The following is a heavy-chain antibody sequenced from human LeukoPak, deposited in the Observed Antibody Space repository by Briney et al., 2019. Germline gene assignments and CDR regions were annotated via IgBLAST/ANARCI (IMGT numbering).Heavy chain of an antibody. CDR2: IKSKTDGGTT. V-gene: IGHV3-15*01. D-gene: IGHD6-13*01. CDR3: TTDPSPGSWTYYYYYMDV. Sequence: GGSLRLSCAASGFTFSNAWMSWVRQAPGKGLEWVGRIKSKTDGGTTDYAAPVKGRFTISRDDSKNTLYLQMNSLKTEDTAVYYCTTDPSPGSWTYYYYYMDVWGKGTTVTVSS. CDR1: GFTFSNAW. J-gene: IGHJ6*03.